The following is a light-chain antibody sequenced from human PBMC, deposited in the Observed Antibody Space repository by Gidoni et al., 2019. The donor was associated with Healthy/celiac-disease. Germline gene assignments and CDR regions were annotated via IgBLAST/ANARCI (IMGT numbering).Light chain of an antibody. CDR1: SSDVGGYHY. J-gene: IGLJ1*01. CDR2: DVR. Sequence: QSALTQPAPVSWSPGQSIPISCTGTSSDVGGYHYVSWYQQHPGKAPKLMIYDVRNRPSGVSNRFSGSKSGNTASLTISGLQAEDEADYYCSSYTSSSTLVFGTGTTVTVL. V-gene: IGLV2-14*03. CDR3: SSYTSSSTLV.